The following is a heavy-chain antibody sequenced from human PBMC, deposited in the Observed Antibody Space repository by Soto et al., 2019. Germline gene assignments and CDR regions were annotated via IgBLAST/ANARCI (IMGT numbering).Heavy chain of an antibody. Sequence: MQMVESGGGSVQPGGSLRLSCAASGFPFSHYWMHWVRQTPGKGLVWVSRINPAGTITNYADSVEGRFTISRENADSALFLQMNSLGAEDTAICYCTSDTFGLRDTWGQGTLVTVSS. J-gene: IGHJ5*02. CDR3: TSDTFGLRDT. CDR1: GFPFSHYW. D-gene: IGHD3-16*01. CDR2: INPAGTIT. V-gene: IGHV3-74*01.